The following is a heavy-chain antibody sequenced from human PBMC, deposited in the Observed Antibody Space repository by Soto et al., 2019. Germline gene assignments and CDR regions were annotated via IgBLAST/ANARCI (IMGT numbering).Heavy chain of an antibody. D-gene: IGHD6-19*01. CDR3: ARLPTVAGLFDY. V-gene: IGHV4-61*01. J-gene: IGHJ4*02. CDR1: GGSVSSGSFY. CDR2: VYYSGST. Sequence: PLETLSLTWSVSGGSVSSGSFYWGWIRQPPGKGLEWIGYVYYSGSTNYNPSLKSRVTISVDTSKNQFSLKLSSVTAADTAVYYCARLPTVAGLFDYWGQGTLVTVSS.